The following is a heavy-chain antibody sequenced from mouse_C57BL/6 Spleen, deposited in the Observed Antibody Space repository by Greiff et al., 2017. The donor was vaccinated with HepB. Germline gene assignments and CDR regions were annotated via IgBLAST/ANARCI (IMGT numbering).Heavy chain of an antibody. CDR2: IYPGSGST. V-gene: IGHV1-55*01. Sequence: QVQLQQPGAELVKPGASVKMSCKASGYTFTSYWITWVKQRPGQGLEWIGDIYPGSGSTNYNEKFKSKATLTVDTSSSTAYMHLSSLTSEDSAVYYCARIYYDYDRYFDVWGTGTTVTVSS. D-gene: IGHD2-4*01. CDR3: ARIYYDYDRYFDV. CDR1: GYTFTSYW. J-gene: IGHJ1*03.